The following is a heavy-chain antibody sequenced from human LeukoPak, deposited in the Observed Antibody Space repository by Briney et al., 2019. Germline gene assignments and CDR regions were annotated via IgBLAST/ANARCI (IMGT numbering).Heavy chain of an antibody. J-gene: IGHJ6*02. V-gene: IGHV1-46*01. Sequence: ASVKVSCKASGYTFTSYYMHWVRQAPGQGLEWMGIINPSGGSTSYAQKFQGRVTMTRDTSTSTVYMGLSSLRSEDTAVYYCAREESYGSGSYWLYYYYYYGMDVWGQGTTVTVSS. CDR1: GYTFTSYY. CDR3: AREESYGSGSYWLYYYYYYGMDV. D-gene: IGHD3-10*01. CDR2: INPSGGST.